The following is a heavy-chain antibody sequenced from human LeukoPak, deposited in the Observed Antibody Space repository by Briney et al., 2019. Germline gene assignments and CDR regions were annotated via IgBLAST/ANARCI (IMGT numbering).Heavy chain of an antibody. D-gene: IGHD1-26*01. J-gene: IGHJ4*02. CDR1: GFTFDNYA. CDR2: IRLSDGYT. Sequence: GGSLRLSCAASGFTFDNYAMTWVRQAPGKGLEWVSAIRLSDGYTYYADSVQGRFIISRDTSKNTVSLQMNSLTGDDTALYYCARVSGSYSIRPFDFWGQGTVVIVSS. V-gene: IGHV3-23*01. CDR3: ARVSGSYSIRPFDF.